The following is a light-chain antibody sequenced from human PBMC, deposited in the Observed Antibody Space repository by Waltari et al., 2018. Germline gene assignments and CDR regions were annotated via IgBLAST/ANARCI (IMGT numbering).Light chain of an antibody. Sequence: SPLTQPASESESPGHLITISFTGTSSDSRDDNLVTWYQQHSVKVPQRILYDITQRPSGVSDRFSGSKSGNTASLTISGLQEDDEADYYYCSYAVSSTLVFGGGTKVTVL. CDR1: SSDSRDDNL. CDR3: CSYAVSSTLV. V-gene: IGLV2-23*02. CDR2: DIT. J-gene: IGLJ2*01.